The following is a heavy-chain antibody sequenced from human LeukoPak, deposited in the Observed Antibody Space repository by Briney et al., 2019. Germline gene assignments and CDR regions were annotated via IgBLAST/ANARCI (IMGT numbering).Heavy chain of an antibody. CDR1: GFTFSTYT. CDR2: ISSNGGST. Sequence: PGGSLRLSCSASGFTFSTYTMHWVRQAPGKGLEYVSAISSNGGSTYYADSVKGRFTISRDNSKNTLYLQMGSLRAEDMAVYYCAKWTNWYFALWGRGTLVTVSS. V-gene: IGHV3-64D*06. D-gene: IGHD3/OR15-3a*01. J-gene: IGHJ2*01. CDR3: AKWTNWYFAL.